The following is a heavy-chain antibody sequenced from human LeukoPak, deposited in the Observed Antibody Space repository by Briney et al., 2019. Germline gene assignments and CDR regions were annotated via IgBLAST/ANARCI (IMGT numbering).Heavy chain of an antibody. CDR1: GGTFSSYA. J-gene: IGHJ5*02. V-gene: IGHV1-69*04. CDR3: ARVITGITYRGFDP. D-gene: IGHD1-7*01. CDR2: IIPIFGIA. Sequence: SVKVSCKASGGTFSSYAISWVRQAPGQGLEWMGRIIPIFGIANYAQKFQGRVTITADKSTSTAYMELSSLRSEDTAVYYCARVITGITYRGFDPWGQGTLVTVSS.